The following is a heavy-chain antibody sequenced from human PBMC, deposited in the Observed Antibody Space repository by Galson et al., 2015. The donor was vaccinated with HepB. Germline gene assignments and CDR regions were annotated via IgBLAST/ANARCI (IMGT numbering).Heavy chain of an antibody. CDR3: ARDDRAWFGAKNFDY. CDR1: GFTFDDYA. D-gene: IGHD3-10*01. Sequence: SLRLSCAASGFTFDDYAMHWVRQAPGKGLEWVSSISSSSTIYYADSVKGRFTISRDNAKNSLYLQMNSLRDEDTAVYYCARDDRAWFGAKNFDYWGQGTLVTVSS. V-gene: IGHV3-69-1*01. J-gene: IGHJ4*02. CDR2: ISSSSTI.